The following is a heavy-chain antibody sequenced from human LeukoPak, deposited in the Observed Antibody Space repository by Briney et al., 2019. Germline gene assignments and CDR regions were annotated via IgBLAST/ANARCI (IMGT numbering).Heavy chain of an antibody. V-gene: IGHV3-23*01. CDR2: ISGSGGST. Sequence: PGGSLRLSXAASGFTFSSYAMSWVRQAPGKGLEWVSAISGSGGSTYYADSVKGRFTISRDNSKNTLYLQMNSLRAEDAAVYYCANKFKERAISYQDDAFDIWGQGTMVTVSS. CDR1: GFTFSSYA. D-gene: IGHD2-21*01. J-gene: IGHJ3*02. CDR3: ANKFKERAISYQDDAFDI.